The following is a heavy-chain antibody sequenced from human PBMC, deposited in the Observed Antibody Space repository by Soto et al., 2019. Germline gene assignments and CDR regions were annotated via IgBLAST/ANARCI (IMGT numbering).Heavy chain of an antibody. D-gene: IGHD6-19*01. CDR1: GGSISSGGYY. V-gene: IGHV4-31*03. J-gene: IGHJ4*02. CDR2: IYYSGST. CDR3: ARGSSGWYTPHIDY. Sequence: QVQLQESGPGLVKPSQTLSLTCTVSGGSISSGGYYWSWIRQHPGKGLEWIGYIYYSGSTYYNPSLKSRVTISVDTSKNQFSLKLSSVTAADTAVYYCARGSSGWYTPHIDYWGQGTLVTVSS.